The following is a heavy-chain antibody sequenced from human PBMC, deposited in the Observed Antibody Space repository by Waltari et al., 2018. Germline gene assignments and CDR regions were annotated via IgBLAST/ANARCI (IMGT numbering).Heavy chain of an antibody. V-gene: IGHV3-13*01. CDR3: ARGSGSGDSYYGMDV. J-gene: IGHJ6*02. CDR2: IGTAGDT. D-gene: IGHD3-10*01. CDR1: GFPFSSYV. Sequence: GCLVQPGGSLRLPCPASGFPFSSYVMHWVRQATGKGLEWVSAIGTAGDTYYPGSVKGRFTISRENAKNSLYLQMNSLRAGDTAVYYCARGSGSGDSYYGMDVWGQGTTVTVSS.